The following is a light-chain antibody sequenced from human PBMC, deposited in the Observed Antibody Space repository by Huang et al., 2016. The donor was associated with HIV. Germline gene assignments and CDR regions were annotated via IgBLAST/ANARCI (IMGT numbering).Light chain of an antibody. Sequence: DIQMTQSPSSLSASVGDRVTITCGSSQSISSYLNWYQQKPGNAPKLLIYAASSLQSGVPSRCSGSGSGTDFTLTISSLQPEDFATYYCQQSYSTLRTFGQGTKLEIK. CDR2: AAS. CDR3: QQSYSTLRT. V-gene: IGKV1-39*01. J-gene: IGKJ2*01. CDR1: QSISSY.